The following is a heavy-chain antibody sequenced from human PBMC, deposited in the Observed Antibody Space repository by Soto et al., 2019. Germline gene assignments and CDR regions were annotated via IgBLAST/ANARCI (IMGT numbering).Heavy chain of an antibody. CDR1: GFTFSIFA. CDR3: AKDRGTGDYGVNAVDI. J-gene: IGHJ3*02. CDR2: ISGRGGNT. D-gene: IGHD7-27*01. V-gene: IGHV3-23*01. Sequence: DVQLLESGGGLVQPGGSLRLSCAASGFTFSIFAMSWVRQAPGKGLEWVSTISGRGGNTYYADSVKGRFTISRDKSKNTRNLQMNGLRGEDTAVYYCAKDRGTGDYGVNAVDIWGQGTMVTVSS.